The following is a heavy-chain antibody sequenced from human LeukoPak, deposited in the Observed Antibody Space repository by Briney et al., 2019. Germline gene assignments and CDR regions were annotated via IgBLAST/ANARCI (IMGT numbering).Heavy chain of an antibody. D-gene: IGHD5-24*01. CDR3: TREVGYNSFDY. CDR2: IRGKAYGATT. J-gene: IGHJ4*02. V-gene: IGHV3-49*04. Sequence: GGSLRLSCTASGFIFGFYAMSWVRQAPGKGLEWVGYIRGKAYGATTEYAASVKGRFTISRDDSKSIAYLQMNSLKTEDTAVYYCTREVGYNSFDYWGQGTLVTVSS. CDR1: GFIFGFYA.